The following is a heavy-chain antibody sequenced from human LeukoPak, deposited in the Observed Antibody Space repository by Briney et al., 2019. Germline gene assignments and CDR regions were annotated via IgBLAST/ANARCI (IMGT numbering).Heavy chain of an antibody. CDR1: GYTFTGYY. Sequence: ASVKVSCKASGYTFTGYYMHWVRQAPGQGLEWMGRINPNSGGTNYAQKFQGRVTMTRDTSTSTAYMELRSLRSDDTAVYYCAREARYCSGGSCYIHYFDYWGQGTLVTVSS. CDR2: INPNSGGT. J-gene: IGHJ4*02. D-gene: IGHD2-15*01. CDR3: AREARYCSGGSCYIHYFDY. V-gene: IGHV1-2*02.